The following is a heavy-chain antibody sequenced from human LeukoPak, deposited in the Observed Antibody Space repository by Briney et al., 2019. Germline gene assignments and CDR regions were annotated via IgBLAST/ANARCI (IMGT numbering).Heavy chain of an antibody. CDR2: ISYDGSNK. J-gene: IGHJ6*01. CDR3: ARDYGDIVATISSYYYGMDV. Sequence: GGSLRLSCAASGFTFSTYAIHWVRQAPGKGLEWVAVISYDGSNKYYADSVKGRFTISRDNSKNTLFLQMNSLRAEDTAVYYCARDYGDIVATISSYYYGMDVWGQGTTVTVSS. D-gene: IGHD5-12*01. CDR1: GFTFSTYA. V-gene: IGHV3-30*04.